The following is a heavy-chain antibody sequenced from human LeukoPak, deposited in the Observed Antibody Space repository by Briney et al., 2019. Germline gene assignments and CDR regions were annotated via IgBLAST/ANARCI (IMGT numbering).Heavy chain of an antibody. V-gene: IGHV4-59*08. CDR3: ARLGYSSGWYQRGYFDY. J-gene: IGHJ4*02. Sequence: SETLSLTCTVSGGSISSYYWSWILQPPGKGLEWIGYIYYSGSTNYNPSLKSRVTISVDTSKNQFSLKLSSVTAADTAVYYCARLGYSSGWYQRGYFDYWGQGTLVTVSS. D-gene: IGHD6-19*01. CDR1: GGSISSYY. CDR2: IYYSGST.